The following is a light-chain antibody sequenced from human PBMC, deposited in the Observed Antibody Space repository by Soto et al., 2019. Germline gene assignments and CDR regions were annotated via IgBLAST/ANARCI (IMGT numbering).Light chain of an antibody. CDR1: ESIRSNY. CDR3: QQYGSSPWT. J-gene: IGKJ1*01. V-gene: IGKV3-20*01. Sequence: ETVLTQSPGTLSLSPGERATLSCRASESIRSNYLAWYWQTPGQAPRLLIFGASKRASGIADRFSGSGSGTDFTLIISRLEPEDFALYYCQQYGSSPWTFGQGTKVEIK. CDR2: GAS.